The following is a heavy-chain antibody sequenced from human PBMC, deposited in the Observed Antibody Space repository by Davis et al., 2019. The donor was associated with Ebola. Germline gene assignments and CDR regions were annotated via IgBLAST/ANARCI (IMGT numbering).Heavy chain of an antibody. Sequence: SETLSLTCTVSGGSISTTSYYWGWVRQSPGKGLEWIASIYYSEITYINPSLKSRVIISIDTSKNQFSLKLSSVTAADTAVYYCARLTYGDFIFDYWGQGTLVTVSS. D-gene: IGHD4-17*01. CDR1: GGSISTTSYY. CDR2: IYYSEIT. J-gene: IGHJ4*01. CDR3: ARLTYGDFIFDY. V-gene: IGHV4-39*01.